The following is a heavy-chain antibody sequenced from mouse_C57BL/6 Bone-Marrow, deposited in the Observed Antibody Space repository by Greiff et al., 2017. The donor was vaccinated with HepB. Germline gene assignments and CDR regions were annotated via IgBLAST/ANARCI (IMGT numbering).Heavy chain of an antibody. Sequence: VESGEGLVKPGGSLKLSCAASGFTFSSYAMSWVRQTPEKRLEWVAYISSGGDYIYYADTVKGRFTISRDNARNTLYLQMSSLKTEDTAMYYCTNYYGSSYRYWYFDVWGTGTTVTVSS. CDR2: ISSGGDYI. CDR3: TNYYGSSYRYWYFDV. CDR1: GFTFSSYA. V-gene: IGHV5-9-1*02. J-gene: IGHJ1*03. D-gene: IGHD1-1*01.